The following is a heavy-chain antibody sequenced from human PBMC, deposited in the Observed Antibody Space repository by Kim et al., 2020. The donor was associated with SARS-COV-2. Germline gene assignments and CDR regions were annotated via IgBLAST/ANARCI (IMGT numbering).Heavy chain of an antibody. J-gene: IGHJ6*02. V-gene: IGHV1-69*04. CDR3: ARDEAVAGTGYGMDV. Sequence: KFQGRVTITADKSTSTAYMELSSLRSEDTAVYYCARDEAVAGTGYGMDVWGQGTTVTVSS. D-gene: IGHD6-19*01.